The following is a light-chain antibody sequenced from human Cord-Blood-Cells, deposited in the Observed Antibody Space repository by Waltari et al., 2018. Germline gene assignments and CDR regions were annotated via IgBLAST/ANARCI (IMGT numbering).Light chain of an antibody. CDR3: QVWDSSSDHWV. CDR1: NIGSKS. Sequence: SYVLTQPPSVSVAPGKTARITCGGNNIGSKSVPWYQQEPGQAPVLVIYYDSDRPSGIPERFSGSNSGNPATLTIGRVEAGDEADYYCQVWDSSSDHWVFGGGTKLTVL. J-gene: IGLJ3*02. CDR2: YDS. V-gene: IGLV3-21*04.